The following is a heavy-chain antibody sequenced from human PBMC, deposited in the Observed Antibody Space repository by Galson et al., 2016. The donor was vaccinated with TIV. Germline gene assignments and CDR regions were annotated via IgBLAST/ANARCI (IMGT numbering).Heavy chain of an antibody. CDR2: IYAGDSGT. V-gene: IGHV5-51*01. Sequence: QSGAEVKKPGESLKISCQGSGYSFSSYWIAWVRQMPGEGLEWMGVIYAGDSGTRYSPSFQGQVTISADKSTSTAYLQWSSLRASDTAMYYCARAGGAADYWGQGTLVTVSS. CDR3: ARAGGAADY. J-gene: IGHJ4*02. CDR1: GYSFSSYW. D-gene: IGHD3-10*01.